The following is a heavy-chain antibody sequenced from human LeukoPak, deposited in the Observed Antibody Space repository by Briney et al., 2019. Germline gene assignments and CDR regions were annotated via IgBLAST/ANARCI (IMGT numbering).Heavy chain of an antibody. J-gene: IGHJ4*02. CDR1: GFTFSSYA. CDR3: ARDWGGYSSKFDY. Sequence: GGSLRLSCAASGFTFSSYAMHWVRQAPGKGLEWVAIISYDGSNKYYADSVKGRFTISRDNSKNTLYLQMNSLRAEDTAVYYCARDWGGYSSKFDYWGQGTLVTVSS. D-gene: IGHD3-3*01. V-gene: IGHV3-30*04. CDR2: ISYDGSNK.